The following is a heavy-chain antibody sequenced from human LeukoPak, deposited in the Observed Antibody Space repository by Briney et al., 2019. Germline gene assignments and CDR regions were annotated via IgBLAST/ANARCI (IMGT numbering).Heavy chain of an antibody. CDR3: AREGSGVAGHFDY. D-gene: IGHD6-19*01. CDR2: ISSSSSYI. Sequence: GGSLRLSCAASGFTFSSYRMKWVRRAPGKGLEWVSSISSSSSYIYYADSVKGRFTISRDNAKNSLYLQMSSLRAEDTAVYYCAREGSGVAGHFDYWGQGTLVTVSS. J-gene: IGHJ4*02. V-gene: IGHV3-21*01. CDR1: GFTFSSYR.